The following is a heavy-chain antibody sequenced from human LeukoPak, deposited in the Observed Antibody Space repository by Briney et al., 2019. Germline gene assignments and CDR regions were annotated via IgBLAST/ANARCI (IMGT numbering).Heavy chain of an antibody. CDR3: ARDGHYDTRSFDY. J-gene: IGHJ4*02. CDR2: ISSSSSYI. V-gene: IGHV3-21*01. CDR1: GFTFSSYS. D-gene: IGHD3-22*01. Sequence: GGSLRLSCVASGFTFSSYSMNWVRQAPGKGLEWVSSISSSSSYIYYADSVKGRFTISRDNAKNSLYLQMNSLRAEDTAVYYCARDGHYDTRSFDYWGQGTLVTVSS.